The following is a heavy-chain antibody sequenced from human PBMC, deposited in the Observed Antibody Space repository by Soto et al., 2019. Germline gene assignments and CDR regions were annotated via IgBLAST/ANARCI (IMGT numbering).Heavy chain of an antibody. CDR1: GGSIRSNNW. CDR2: IHHSGNT. CDR3: AISMTAVSFDYYYYYGLDV. J-gene: IGHJ6*02. V-gene: IGHV4-4*02. D-gene: IGHD4-4*01. Sequence: QVQLQESGPGLVKPSGTLSLTCVVSGGSIRSNNWWNWVRQVPGRGLEWIGEIHHSGNTNYNPSLKSRANISLDKSTTQFSLTLNSLTAADTAVYFCAISMTAVSFDYYYYYGLDVWGQGTTVTVAS.